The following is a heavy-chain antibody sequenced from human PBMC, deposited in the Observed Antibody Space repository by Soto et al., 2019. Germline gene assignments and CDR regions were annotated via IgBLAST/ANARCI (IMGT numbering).Heavy chain of an antibody. CDR1: GFTLSSYG. V-gene: IGHV3-30*18. J-gene: IGHJ4*02. CDR3: AKDRGTAGGSDY. D-gene: IGHD3-16*01. Sequence: GGSLRLSCAASGFTLSSYGMHWVRQAPGKGLEWVAVISYDGSNKYYADSVKGRFTISRDNSKNTLYLQMNSLRAEDTAVYYCAKDRGTAGGSDYWGQGTLVTVSS. CDR2: ISYDGSNK.